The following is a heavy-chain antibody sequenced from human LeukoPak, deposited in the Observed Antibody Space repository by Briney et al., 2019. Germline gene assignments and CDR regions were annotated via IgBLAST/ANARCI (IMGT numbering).Heavy chain of an antibody. V-gene: IGHV3-21*01. J-gene: IGHJ4*02. CDR2: ISSSSSYI. D-gene: IGHD6-13*01. Sequence: GGSLRLSCAASGFTFSSYSMNWVRQAPGKGLEWVSSISSSSSYIYYADSVKSRFTISRDNAKNSLYLQMNSLRAEDTAVYYCARVHIAAPVIDYWGQGTLVTVSS. CDR3: ARVHIAAPVIDY. CDR1: GFTFSSYS.